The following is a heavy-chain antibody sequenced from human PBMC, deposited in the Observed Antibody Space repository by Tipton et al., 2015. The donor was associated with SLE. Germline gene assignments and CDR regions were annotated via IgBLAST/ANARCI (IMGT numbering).Heavy chain of an antibody. Sequence: SLRLSCAASGFTFSSYSMNWVRQAPGKGLEWVSSISSSSSYIYYADSVKGRFTISRDNAKNSLYLQMNSLRAEDTAVYYCARDIAAAGTVEDAFDIWGQGTMVTVSS. J-gene: IGHJ3*02. CDR2: ISSSSSYI. CDR1: GFTFSSYS. D-gene: IGHD6-13*01. V-gene: IGHV3-21*01. CDR3: ARDIAAAGTVEDAFDI.